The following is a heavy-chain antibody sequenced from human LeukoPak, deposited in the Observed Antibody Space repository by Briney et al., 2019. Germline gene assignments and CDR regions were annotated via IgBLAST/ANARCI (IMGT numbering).Heavy chain of an antibody. D-gene: IGHD3-16*01. CDR2: INHNGNVN. V-gene: IGHV3-7*03. CDR1: GFTFSSYW. CDR3: ARGGGLDV. J-gene: IGHJ6*02. Sequence: GGSQRLSCAASGFTFSSYWMNWARQAPGRGLEWVASINHNGNVNYYVDSVKGRFTISRDNAKNSLYLQMSNLRAEDTAVYFCARGGGLDVWGQGATVTVSS.